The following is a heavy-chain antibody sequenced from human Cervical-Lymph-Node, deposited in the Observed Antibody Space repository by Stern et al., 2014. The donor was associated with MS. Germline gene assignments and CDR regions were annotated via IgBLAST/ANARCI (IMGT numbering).Heavy chain of an antibody. Sequence: VHLVESGPGLVKPSQTLSLTCTVSGGSVGSGSYDWSWIRQPAGKGLEWIGRIYTTGSTYYNPSLKSRVSISIDTSKNQFSLKLPSVTAADTAVYYCARDKEDTNMAFRYFDNWGQGTLVTVSS. J-gene: IGHJ4*02. CDR1: GGSVGSGSYD. CDR3: ARDKEDTNMAFRYFDN. CDR2: IYTTGST. D-gene: IGHD5-18*01. V-gene: IGHV4-61*02.